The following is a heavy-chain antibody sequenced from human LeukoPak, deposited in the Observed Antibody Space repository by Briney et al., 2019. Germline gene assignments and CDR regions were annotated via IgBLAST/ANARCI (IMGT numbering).Heavy chain of an antibody. V-gene: IGHV1-2*02. J-gene: IGHJ4*02. CDR3: ARDLPHIAAAGTEY. CDR1: GYTFTGYY. Sequence: ASVKVSCKASGYTFTGYYMHWVRQAPGQGLEWMGWINPNSGGTNYAQKFQGRVTMTRDTSISTAYMELSRLRSDDTAVYYCARDLPHIAAAGTEYWGQGTLVTVSS. D-gene: IGHD6-13*01. CDR2: INPNSGGT.